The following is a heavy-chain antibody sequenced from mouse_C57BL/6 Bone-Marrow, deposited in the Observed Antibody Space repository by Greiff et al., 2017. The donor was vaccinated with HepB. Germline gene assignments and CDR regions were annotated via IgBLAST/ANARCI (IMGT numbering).Heavy chain of an antibody. CDR1: GYTFTSYW. CDR2: IDPSDSYT. J-gene: IGHJ3*01. CDR3: ARRLGFAY. Sequence: QVQLQQPGAELVKPGASVKLSCKASGYTFTSYWMQWVKQRPGQGLEWIGEIDPSDSYTNYNQKFKGKATLTLDTSSSTAYMQLSSLTSEDSAVYYCARRLGFAYWGQGTLVTVSA. V-gene: IGHV1-50*01. D-gene: IGHD4-1*01.